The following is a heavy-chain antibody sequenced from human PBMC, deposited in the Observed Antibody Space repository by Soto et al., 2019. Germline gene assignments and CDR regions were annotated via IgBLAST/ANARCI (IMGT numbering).Heavy chain of an antibody. CDR1: GFTFSSYG. CDR2: ISYDGGTK. D-gene: IGHD3-10*01. J-gene: IGHJ4*02. CDR3: AAEVASGY. V-gene: IGHV3-30*03. Sequence: GGSLRLSCAASGFTFSSYGMHWVRQAPGKGLEWVAVISYDGGTKYYADSVKGRFTISRDNSENTLYLQMNSLRAEDTAVYYCAAEVASGYWGQGTLVTVSS.